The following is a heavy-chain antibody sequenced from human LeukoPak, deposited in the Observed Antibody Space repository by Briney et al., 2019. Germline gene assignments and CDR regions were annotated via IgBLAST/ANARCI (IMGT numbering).Heavy chain of an antibody. CDR2: ISDSGGKT. Sequence: GGSLRLSCAASGFTFSTYWMSWVRQAPGKGLEWVAGISDSGGKTNYADSVKGRFTISRDNPKNTLYLQMNSLRAEDTALYYCAKGSSGYFFDLWGQGTLVTVSS. CDR3: AKGSSGYFFDL. J-gene: IGHJ4*02. V-gene: IGHV3-23*01. D-gene: IGHD3-22*01. CDR1: GFTFSTYW.